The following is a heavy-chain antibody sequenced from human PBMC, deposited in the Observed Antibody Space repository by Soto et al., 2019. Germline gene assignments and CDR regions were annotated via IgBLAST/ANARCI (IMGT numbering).Heavy chain of an antibody. CDR1: GFTFSDYY. J-gene: IGHJ5*01. D-gene: IGHD3-10*01. CDR3: ARAPYGFTSWFDS. CDR2: ISSSGTTV. Sequence: QVQLVESGGGLVMPGGSLRLSCAASGFTFSDYYMSWIRQAPGKGLEWVSYISSSGTTVHHADSVKGRFTISRDNAKNSLYLQMNSLRAEDTAVYYCARAPYGFTSWFDSWGQGTLVTVSS. V-gene: IGHV3-11*01.